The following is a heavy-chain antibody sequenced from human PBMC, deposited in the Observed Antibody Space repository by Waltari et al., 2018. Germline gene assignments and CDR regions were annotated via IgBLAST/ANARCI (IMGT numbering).Heavy chain of an antibody. V-gene: IGHV5-10-1*03. CDR2: IDPRDSYT. J-gene: IGHJ5*02. D-gene: IGHD1-20*01. Sequence: EVQLVQSGAEVKKPGESLRISCKGSGYSFTSYWINWVRQMPGKGLEWMGRIDPRDSYTNSRPSVQGHVTSSADKSISTAYLQWSSLKASDTAMYYCARLYNTNPSFRENWFDPWGQGTLVTVSS. CDR3: ARLYNTNPSFRENWFDP. CDR1: GYSFTSYW.